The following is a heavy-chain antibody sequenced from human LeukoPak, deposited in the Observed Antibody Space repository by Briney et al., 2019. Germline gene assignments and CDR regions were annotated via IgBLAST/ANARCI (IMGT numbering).Heavy chain of an antibody. V-gene: IGHV4-61*02. CDR3: ARVYDSSGYSGY. CDR2: IYSSGST. J-gene: IGHJ4*02. CDR1: GGSISSGSYY. D-gene: IGHD3-22*01. Sequence: SETLSLTCTVSGGSISSGSYYWSWIRQPAGKGLEWIGRIYSSGSTNYNPSLKSRVTISLDTSKNQFSLKLSSVTAADTAVYYCARVYDSSGYSGYWGRGTLVTVSS.